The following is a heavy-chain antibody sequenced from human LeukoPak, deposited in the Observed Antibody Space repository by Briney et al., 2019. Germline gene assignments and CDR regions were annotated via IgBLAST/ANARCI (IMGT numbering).Heavy chain of an antibody. V-gene: IGHV1-18*01. CDR3: AVAVSLQWRDFDY. CDR1: GYTFTSYG. CDR2: ISAYNGNT. J-gene: IGHJ4*02. Sequence: ASVKVSCKASGYTFTSYGISWVRQAPGQGLEWMGWISAYNGNTNYAQKLQGRVTMTTGTSTSTAYMELRSLRSDDTDVYYCAVAVSLQWRDFDYWGQGTLVTVSS. D-gene: IGHD6-19*01.